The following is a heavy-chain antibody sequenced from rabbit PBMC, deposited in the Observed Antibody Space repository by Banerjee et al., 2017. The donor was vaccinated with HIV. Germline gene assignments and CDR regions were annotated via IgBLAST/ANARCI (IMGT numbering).Heavy chain of an antibody. CDR1: GFDLSTSA. J-gene: IGHJ4*01. D-gene: IGHD8-1*01. CDR2: IWSGGST. V-gene: IGHV1S40*01. CDR3: ARDDGSSDWKL. Sequence: QSLEESGGDLVKPGASLTLTCTVSGFDLSTSAVSWVRQAPGKGLEWIGFIWSGGSTYYASWVNGRFTISKTSSTTVTLQMTSLTAADTATYFCARDDGSSDWKLWGPGTLVTVS.